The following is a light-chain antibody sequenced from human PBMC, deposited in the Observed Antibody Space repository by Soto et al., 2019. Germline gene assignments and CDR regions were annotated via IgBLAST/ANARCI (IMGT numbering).Light chain of an antibody. CDR1: QSVGSN. Sequence: EIVLTQSPATLSLSPGERVTLSCRASQSVGSNLAWYQQKPGQAPRLLIYSASSRATGVPTRFSGSGSGTDFTLTISRLEPEDFAVYYCQQYGSSPITFGQGTRLEIK. V-gene: IGKV3-20*01. J-gene: IGKJ5*01. CDR2: SAS. CDR3: QQYGSSPIT.